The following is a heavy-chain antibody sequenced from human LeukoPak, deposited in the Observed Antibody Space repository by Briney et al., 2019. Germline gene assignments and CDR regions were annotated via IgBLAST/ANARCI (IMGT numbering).Heavy chain of an antibody. CDR2: IRYDGSNK. CDR1: GFTFSSYG. V-gene: IGHV3-30*02. Sequence: GGSLRLSCAASGFTFSSYGMHWVRQAPGKGLEWVAFIRYDGSNKYYADSVKGRFTISRDNSKNTLYLQMNSLRAEDTAVYYCAKGRDCSGGSCFKYYFDYWGQGTLVTVSS. D-gene: IGHD2-15*01. J-gene: IGHJ4*02. CDR3: AKGRDCSGGSCFKYYFDY.